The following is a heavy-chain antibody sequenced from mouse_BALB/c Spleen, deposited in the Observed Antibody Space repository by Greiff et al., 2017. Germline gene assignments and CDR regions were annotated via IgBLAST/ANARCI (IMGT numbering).Heavy chain of an antibody. CDR2: IWGDGST. CDR3: ARGGPIYYYGSSYGNAMDY. J-gene: IGHJ4*01. CDR1: GFSLTGYG. D-gene: IGHD1-1*01. V-gene: IGHV2-6-7*01. Sequence: QVQLKESGPGLVAPSQSLSITCTVSGFSLTGYGVNWVRQPPGKGLEWLGMIWGDGSTDYNSALKSRLSISKDNSKSQVFLKMNSLQTDDTARYYCARGGPIYYYGSSYGNAMDYWGQGTSVTVSS.